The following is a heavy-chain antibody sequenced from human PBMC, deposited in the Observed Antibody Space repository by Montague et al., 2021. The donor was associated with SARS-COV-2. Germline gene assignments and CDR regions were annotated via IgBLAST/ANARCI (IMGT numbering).Heavy chain of an antibody. CDR2: TYYRSNWYN. J-gene: IGHJ6*02. V-gene: IGHV6-1*01. Sequence: CAISGDSVSNNRVAWTWFRQSPSRGLEWLGRTYYRSNWYNDYATSVKGRITVNPDTSKNQFSLQLNSVTPDDTAVYYCARGHCAHDMDVWGHGTAVTVSS. CDR1: GDSVSNNRVA. D-gene: IGHD2-21*01. CDR3: ARGHCAHDMDV.